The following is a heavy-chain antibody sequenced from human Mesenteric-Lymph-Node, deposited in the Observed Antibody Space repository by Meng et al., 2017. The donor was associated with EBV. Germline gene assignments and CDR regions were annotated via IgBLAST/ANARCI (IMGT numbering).Heavy chain of an antibody. CDR2: ISAYNGNT. CDR1: GYTFTNYD. D-gene: IGHD3-3*01. V-gene: IGHV1-18*01. J-gene: IGHJ5*02. Sequence: QLVQSGAEVKNPGTSVEVSCKASGYTFTNYDINWVQHAPGQGLEWMGWISAYNGNTNYEQKLQGRVTMTRDTSTSTVYMEMSSLRSEDTAIYYCARDGGNYEGTLDHWGQGTLVTVSS. CDR3: ARDGGNYEGTLDH.